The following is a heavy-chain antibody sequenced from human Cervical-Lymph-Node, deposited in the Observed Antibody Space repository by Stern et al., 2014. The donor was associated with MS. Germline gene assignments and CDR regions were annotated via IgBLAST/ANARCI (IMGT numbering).Heavy chain of an antibody. D-gene: IGHD6-13*01. V-gene: IGHV3-21*01. J-gene: IGHJ6*02. Sequence: VQLVQSGGGLVKPGGSLRLSCAASGFTFSSYSMNWVRQAPGKGLEWVSSISSSSSYIYYADSVKGRFTISRDNAKNSLYLQMNSLRAEDTAVYYCARSMSSGSSSYYYYGMDVWGQGTTVTVSS. CDR2: ISSSSSYI. CDR1: GFTFSSYS. CDR3: ARSMSSGSSSYYYYGMDV.